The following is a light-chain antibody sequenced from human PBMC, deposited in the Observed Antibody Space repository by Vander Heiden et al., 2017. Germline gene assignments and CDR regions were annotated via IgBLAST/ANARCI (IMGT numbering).Light chain of an antibody. CDR1: QSVLYSSNNKNY. CDR3: QQYYGTPPYT. V-gene: IGKV4-1*01. J-gene: IGKJ2*01. CDR2: WAS. Sequence: DIVMTQSPDSLAVSLGERATINCKSSQSVLYSSNNKNYLAWYQQKPGQPPKLLIYWASTRESGVPDRFSGSGSGTHFTLTISSLQAEDVAVYYCQQYYGTPPYTFGQGPSWRSN.